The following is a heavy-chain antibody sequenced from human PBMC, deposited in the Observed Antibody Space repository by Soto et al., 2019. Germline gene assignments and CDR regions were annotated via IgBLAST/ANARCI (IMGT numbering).Heavy chain of an antibody. J-gene: IGHJ4*02. CDR3: ARQIEYSSSSGEGGDY. CDR2: IYPGDSDT. D-gene: IGHD6-6*01. CDR1: GYSFTSYW. V-gene: IGHV5-51*01. Sequence: GSLKISCKGSGYSFTSYWIGWVRQMPGKGLEWMGIIYPGDSDTRYSPSFQGQVTISADKSISTAYLQWSSLKASDTAMYYCARQIEYSSSSGEGGDYWGQGTLVTVSS.